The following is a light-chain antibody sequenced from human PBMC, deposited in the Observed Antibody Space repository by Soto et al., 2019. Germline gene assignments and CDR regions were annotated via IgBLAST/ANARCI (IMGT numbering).Light chain of an antibody. CDR2: DAS. Sequence: IPMTQSPSTLSASVGDRDTIPCRASQSITKWLAWHQQKPGKAPKLLIYDASSLEIGVPSRFSASGSGTEFTLTISSLQPDDFATYYCQQYESYSPWTFGQGTKVDIK. J-gene: IGKJ1*01. CDR3: QQYESYSPWT. CDR1: QSITKW. V-gene: IGKV1-5*01.